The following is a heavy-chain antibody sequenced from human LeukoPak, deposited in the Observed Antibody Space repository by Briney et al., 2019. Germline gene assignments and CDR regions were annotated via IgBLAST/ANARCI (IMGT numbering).Heavy chain of an antibody. CDR3: ARGGGYCSRTGCYGIDY. V-gene: IGHV3-64*01. CDR2: IDGNGGST. J-gene: IGHJ4*02. Sequence: GESLRLSFTASGFTFSSYVMHWVRQAPGKGPEYVSTIDGNGGSTYYANSVKGRFTISRDNSKNTLNLQMGSLRAEDMAVYYCARGGGYCSRTGCYGIDYWGQGTLVTVSS. CDR1: GFTFSSYV. D-gene: IGHD2-2*01.